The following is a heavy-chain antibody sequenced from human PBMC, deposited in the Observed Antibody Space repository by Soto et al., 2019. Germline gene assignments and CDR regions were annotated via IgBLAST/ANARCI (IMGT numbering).Heavy chain of an antibody. CDR2: IYYSGST. D-gene: IGHD6-13*01. J-gene: IGHJ5*02. Sequence: PSETLSLTCTVSGGSISSSSYYWSWIRQHPGKGLEWIGYIYYSGSTYYNPSLKSRVTISVDTSKNQFSLKLSSVTAADTAVYYCARVRGSSWEGGGWFDPWGQGTLVTVSS. CDR3: ARVRGSSWEGGGWFDP. V-gene: IGHV4-31*03. CDR1: GGSISSSSYY.